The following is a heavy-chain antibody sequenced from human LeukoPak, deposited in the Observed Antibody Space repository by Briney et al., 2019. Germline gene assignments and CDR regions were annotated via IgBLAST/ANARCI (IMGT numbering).Heavy chain of an antibody. J-gene: IGHJ3*02. V-gene: IGHV4-61*08. CDR1: GGSISSGGYY. CDR2: IYYSGST. D-gene: IGHD4-17*01. CDR3: ARERGNGMGPYGDAFDI. Sequence: SQTLSLTCTVSGGSISSGGYYWSWIRQPPGKGLEWIGYIYYSGSTNYNPSLKSRVTISVDTSKNQFSLKLSSVTAADTAVYYCARERGNGMGPYGDAFDIWGQGTMVTVSS.